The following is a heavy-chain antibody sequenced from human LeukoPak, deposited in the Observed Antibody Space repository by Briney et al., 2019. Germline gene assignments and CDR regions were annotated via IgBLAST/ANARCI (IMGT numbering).Heavy chain of an antibody. CDR1: GYTLTELS. D-gene: IGHD1-26*01. Sequence: ASVKVSCKVSGYTLTELSMHWVRQAPGKGLEWMGGFDPEDGETIYAQKFQGRVTMTEDTSTDTAYMELSSLRSEDTAVYYCATGIGVGITRSAFDIWGQGTMVTVSS. V-gene: IGHV1-24*01. J-gene: IGHJ3*02. CDR3: ATGIGVGITRSAFDI. CDR2: FDPEDGET.